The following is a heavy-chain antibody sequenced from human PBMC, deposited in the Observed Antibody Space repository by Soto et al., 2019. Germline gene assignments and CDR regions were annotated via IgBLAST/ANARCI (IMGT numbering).Heavy chain of an antibody. Sequence: QVQLQESGPGLVRPSETLSLTCTVSGGSVRSGSYYWSWIRQSPGKGLEWIGYISYNGETKNNPSLKSRITISVDTSKNQFSLKLKSVTAADAAVYYCASFSFNLVRGVPSFPRDGDPRSDDDSLGVWGQGTTVFVSS. CDR2: ISYNGET. CDR1: GGSVRSGSYY. J-gene: IGHJ6*02. V-gene: IGHV4-61*01. CDR3: ASFSFNLVRGVPSFPRDGDPRSDDDSLGV. D-gene: IGHD3-10*01.